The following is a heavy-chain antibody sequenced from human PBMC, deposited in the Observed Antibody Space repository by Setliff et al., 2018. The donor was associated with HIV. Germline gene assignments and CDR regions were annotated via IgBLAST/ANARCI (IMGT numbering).Heavy chain of an antibody. CDR1: GYTFTSYG. Sequence: ASVKVSCKASGYTFTSYGISWVRQAPGQGLEWMGWISTYNGNTKYIQKLQGRVTMTTDTSTSTAYMELRSLRSDDTAMYYCARGISPPDALDLWGQGTMVTV. CDR3: ARGISPPDALDL. V-gene: IGHV1-18*01. CDR2: ISTYNGNT. J-gene: IGHJ3*01.